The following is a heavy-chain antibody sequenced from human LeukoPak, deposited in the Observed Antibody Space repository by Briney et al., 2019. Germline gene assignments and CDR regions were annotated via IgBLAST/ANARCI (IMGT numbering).Heavy chain of an antibody. V-gene: IGHV1-18*01. CDR3: ATVYDSSGYSISH. Sequence: ASVKVSCKASGYTFTSYAITWVRQAPGQGLEWMGWISAYNGNTNYAQNLQGRVTMTTDTSTSTAYMELRSLRSDDTAMYYCATVYDSSGYSISHWGQGTLVTVSS. D-gene: IGHD3-22*01. CDR2: ISAYNGNT. J-gene: IGHJ4*02. CDR1: GYTFTSYA.